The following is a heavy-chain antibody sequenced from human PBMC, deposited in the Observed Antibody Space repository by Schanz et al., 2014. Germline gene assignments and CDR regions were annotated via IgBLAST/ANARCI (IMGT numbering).Heavy chain of an antibody. J-gene: IGHJ6*02. CDR2: IIPILGIA. CDR3: ARAKRFGDMDV. Sequence: QVQLVQSGAEVKKPGASVKVSCKASGYTFTSDSMHWVRQAPGQGLEWMGMIIPILGIANYAQKFQGRVTITADKSTFTAYMDVSSLRSEDTAVYYCARAKRFGDMDVWGQGTTVTVSS. CDR1: GYTFTSDS. V-gene: IGHV1-69*09. D-gene: IGHD3-10*01.